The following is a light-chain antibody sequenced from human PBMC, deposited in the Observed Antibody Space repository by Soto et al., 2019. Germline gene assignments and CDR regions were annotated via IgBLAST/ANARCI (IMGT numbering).Light chain of an antibody. J-gene: IGKJ5*01. Sequence: EIVLTQSPATLSLSPGERATLSCRASQSVSSYLAWYQQKPGQAPRLLIYGASTRATGIPGRFSGSGSGTDFTLTISSLEPEDSAVYYCQQRHMWPITFGQGTRLEIK. V-gene: IGKV3-11*01. CDR2: GAS. CDR3: QQRHMWPIT. CDR1: QSVSSY.